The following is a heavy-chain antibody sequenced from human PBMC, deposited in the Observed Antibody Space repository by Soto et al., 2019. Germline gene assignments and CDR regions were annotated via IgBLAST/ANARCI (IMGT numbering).Heavy chain of an antibody. CDR3: AKGIAGPEGRDY. J-gene: IGHJ4*02. CDR2: ISGSGGST. D-gene: IGHD6-13*01. CDR1: GFTFSSYA. Sequence: EVQLLESGGGLVQPGGSLRLSCAASGFTFSSYAMSWVRQAPGKGLEWVSAISGSGGSTYYADSVKGRFTISTDNSKNTLYLQMNSLRAEDTAVYYCAKGIAGPEGRDYWGQGTLVTVSS. V-gene: IGHV3-23*01.